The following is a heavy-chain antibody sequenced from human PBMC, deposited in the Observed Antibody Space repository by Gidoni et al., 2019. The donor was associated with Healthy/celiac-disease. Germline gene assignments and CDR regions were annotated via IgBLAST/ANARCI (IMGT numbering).Heavy chain of an antibody. CDR3: AKDRGWRHIAAPDY. V-gene: IGHV3-23*01. J-gene: IGHJ4*02. Sequence: EVQLLESGGGLVQPGGSLRLSCAASGVTFSSYAMSWVRQAPGKGLEWVSAISGSGGSTYYADSVKGRFTISRDNSKNTLYLQMNSLRAEDTAVYYCAKDRGWRHIAAPDYWGQGTLVTVSS. D-gene: IGHD6-13*01. CDR1: GVTFSSYA. CDR2: ISGSGGST.